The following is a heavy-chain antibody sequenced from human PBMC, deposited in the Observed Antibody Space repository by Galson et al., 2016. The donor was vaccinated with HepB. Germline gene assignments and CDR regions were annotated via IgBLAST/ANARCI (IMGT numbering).Heavy chain of an antibody. CDR1: GYPYISYG. J-gene: IGHJ5*02. V-gene: IGHV1-18*01. CDR2: MSASNGNT. Sequence: SVKVSCKASGYPYISYGINWVRQAPGQGLEWMGWMSASNGNTDYAQKFHGRVTMTTDTSTNTAYMELRSLRYDDTAMYYCARSSFGVSNPWGQGTLVTVSS. CDR3: ARSSFGVSNP. D-gene: IGHD3-3*01.